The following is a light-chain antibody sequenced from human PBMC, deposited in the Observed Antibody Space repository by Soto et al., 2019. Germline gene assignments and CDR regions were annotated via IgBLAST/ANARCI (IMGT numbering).Light chain of an antibody. CDR1: QSISKH. CDR3: QQSYSSTPT. V-gene: IGKV1-39*01. CDR2: AAS. Sequence: DIQRTQFPSSLSASVGDRVTITCRASQSISKHLNWYQQKPGKAPKLLIFAASSLQSGVPSRFSGSRSGPDFTLTISSLQNEDFATYYCQQSYSSTPTFGQGTKVDIK. J-gene: IGKJ1*01.